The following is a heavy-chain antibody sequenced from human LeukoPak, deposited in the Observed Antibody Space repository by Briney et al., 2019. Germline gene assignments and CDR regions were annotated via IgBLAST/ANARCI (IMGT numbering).Heavy chain of an antibody. CDR2: ISAYNGNT. Sequence: ASVKVSCKASGYTFSRYGISWVRQAPGQGLEWMGWISAYNGNTNYAQKFQGRVTMTTDTSTSTAYMDLRSLRFDDTAVYYCARGSGLGVIEPAATPFDPWGQGTLVTVSS. CDR3: ARGSGLGVIEPAATPFDP. D-gene: IGHD2-2*01. V-gene: IGHV1-18*01. J-gene: IGHJ5*02. CDR1: GYTFSRYG.